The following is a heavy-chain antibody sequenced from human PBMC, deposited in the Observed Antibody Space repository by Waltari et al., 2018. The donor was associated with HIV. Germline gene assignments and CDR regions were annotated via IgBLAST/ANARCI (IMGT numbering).Heavy chain of an antibody. V-gene: IGHV5-51*01. D-gene: IGHD2-21*02. Sequence: VQLVQSGTEVKKPVESLTISCKASGYRVTTYWLAWVRQRPGKGLEWMGIVSPGYSETRYSASFAGQVTSSVDKSIATAYLQWSSLKASDSAVYYCARPGLAYCGGDCYYHFWGQGTLVSVSS. CDR2: VSPGYSET. CDR1: GYRVTTYW. CDR3: ARPGLAYCGGDCYYHF. J-gene: IGHJ4*02.